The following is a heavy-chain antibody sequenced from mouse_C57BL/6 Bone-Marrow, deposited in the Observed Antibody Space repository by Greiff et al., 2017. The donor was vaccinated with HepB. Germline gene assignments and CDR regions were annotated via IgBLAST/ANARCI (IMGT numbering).Heavy chain of an antibody. D-gene: IGHD2-4*01. Sequence: VQLQQSGPELVKPGASVKMSCKASGYTFTDYNMHWVKQSHGKSLEWIGYINPNNGGTSYNQKFKGKATLTVNKASRAAYMELRSLTAEDYAVYYCARGDYDWFAYWGQGTLVTVSA. V-gene: IGHV1-22*01. CDR1: GYTFTDYN. J-gene: IGHJ3*01. CDR3: ARGDYDWFAY. CDR2: INPNNGGT.